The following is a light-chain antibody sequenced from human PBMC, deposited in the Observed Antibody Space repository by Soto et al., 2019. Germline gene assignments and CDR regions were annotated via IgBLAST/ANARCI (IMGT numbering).Light chain of an antibody. CDR2: RNN. Sequence: QSVLTQPPSASGTPRQRVTISCSGSSSNIGSNYVYWYQQLPGTAPKLLIYRNNQRPSGVPDRFSGSKSGTSASLAISGLRSEDEAEYYCAAWDDSLSGPVFGGGTKLTVL. CDR3: AAWDDSLSGPV. V-gene: IGLV1-47*01. J-gene: IGLJ3*02. CDR1: SSNIGSNY.